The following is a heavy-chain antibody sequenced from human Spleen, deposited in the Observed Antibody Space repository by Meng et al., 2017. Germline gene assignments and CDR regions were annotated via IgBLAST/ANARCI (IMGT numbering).Heavy chain of an antibody. Sequence: GESLKISCAASGFTFSTYAMHWVRQAPGKGLEWVAVISFDGSDKYYADSVKGRFTISRDNSKNTVYLQMNSLRTEDTAVYYCARARAGRYTPDYYGVDDWGLGSTVTVSS. V-gene: IGHV3-30*04. D-gene: IGHD2-2*02. CDR3: ARARAGRYTPDYYGVDD. CDR1: GFTFSTYA. J-gene: IGHJ6*02. CDR2: ISFDGSDK.